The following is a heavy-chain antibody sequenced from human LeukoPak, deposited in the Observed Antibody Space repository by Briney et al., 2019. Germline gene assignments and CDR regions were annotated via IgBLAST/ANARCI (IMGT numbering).Heavy chain of an antibody. CDR3: TSGVGTLDY. J-gene: IGHJ4*02. V-gene: IGHV3-15*01. CDR2: IQSTTNGGTP. Sequence: GGSLRLSCAASGFTFINAWMTWVRQAPGKGLEWVGRIQSTTNGGTPDHATPVKGRFTISRDDSKNTLYLQMNSLKTEDTAVYYCTSGVGTLDYWGQGALVTVSS. CDR1: GFTFINAW. D-gene: IGHD1-14*01.